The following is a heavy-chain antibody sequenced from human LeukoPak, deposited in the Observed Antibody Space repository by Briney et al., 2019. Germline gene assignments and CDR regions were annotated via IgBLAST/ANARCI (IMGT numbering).Heavy chain of an antibody. CDR3: ARGVVQLERRGWWFDP. J-gene: IGHJ5*02. CDR2: ISAYNGNT. CDR1: GYTFTSYG. D-gene: IGHD1-1*01. V-gene: IGHV1-18*01. Sequence: ASVKVSCKASGYTFTSYGISWVRQAPGQGLEWMGWISAYNGNTNYAQKLQGRVTMTTDTSTSTAYMELRSLRSDDTAVYYCARGVVQLERRGWWFDPWGQGTLVTVSS.